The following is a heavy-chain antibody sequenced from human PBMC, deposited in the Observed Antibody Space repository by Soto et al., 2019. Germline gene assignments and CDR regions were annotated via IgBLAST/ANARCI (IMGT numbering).Heavy chain of an antibody. D-gene: IGHD3-16*01. CDR1: GFTFSSYS. Sequence: GVLRLSCAASGFTFSSYSMNWVRQAPGKGLEWVSSISSSSSYIYYADSVKGRFTISRDNAKNSLYLQMNSLRAEDTAVYYCARELRDPRSDWFDPWGQGTLVTVSS. J-gene: IGHJ5*02. CDR2: ISSSSSYI. CDR3: ARELRDPRSDWFDP. V-gene: IGHV3-21*01.